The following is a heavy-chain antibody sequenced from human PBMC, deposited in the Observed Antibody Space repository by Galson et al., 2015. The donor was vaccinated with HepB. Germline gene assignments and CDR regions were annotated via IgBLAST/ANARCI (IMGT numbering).Heavy chain of an antibody. CDR2: IYWDDDK. CDR3: AHRLSNWNAGDAFDI. J-gene: IGHJ3*02. CDR1: GFSLSTNGVG. Sequence: PALVKPTQTLTLTCTFSGFSLSTNGVGVGWIRQPPGKALEWLTLIYWDDDKRYNPSLKSRLTITKDTSKNQVVLTMTNMDPVDTATYSCAHRLSNWNAGDAFDIWGQGTMVTVSS. V-gene: IGHV2-5*02. D-gene: IGHD1-1*01.